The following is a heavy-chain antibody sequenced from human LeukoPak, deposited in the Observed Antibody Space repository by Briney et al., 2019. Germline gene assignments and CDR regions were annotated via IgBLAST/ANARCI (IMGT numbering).Heavy chain of an antibody. CDR1: GYTFTSYG. D-gene: IGHD6-13*01. J-gene: IGHJ4*02. CDR2: ISAYNGNT. CDR3: AREPTSGIAAAGPPYFDY. V-gene: IGHV1-18*01. Sequence: ASVKVSCKASGYTFTSYGISWVRQAPGQGLEWMGWISAYNGNTNYAQKLQGRVTMTTDTSTSTAYMELRSLRSDDTAVYYCAREPTSGIAAAGPPYFDYWGQGTLVTVSS.